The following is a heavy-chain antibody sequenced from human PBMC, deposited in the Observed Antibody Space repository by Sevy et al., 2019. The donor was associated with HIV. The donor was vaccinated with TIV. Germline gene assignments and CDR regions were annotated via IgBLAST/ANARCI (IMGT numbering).Heavy chain of an antibody. J-gene: IGHJ4*02. D-gene: IGHD3-3*01. CDR3: AKNTYDDYLDF. CDR2: ITSGGGT. CDR1: GFSFTSYA. Sequence: GGSLRLSCVASGFSFTSYAMSWVRQAPGKGVECVSSITSGGGTHYAESVKGRLTISRDNSKNTLYLQIDSLRGEDTAVYYFAKNTYDDYLDFWGQGTLVTVSS. V-gene: IGHV3-23*01.